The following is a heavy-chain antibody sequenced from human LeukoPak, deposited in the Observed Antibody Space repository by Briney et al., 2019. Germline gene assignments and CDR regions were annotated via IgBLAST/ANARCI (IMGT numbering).Heavy chain of an antibody. CDR1: GGTFSSYA. CDR3: ARDRAYYDFWSGYGTFDY. D-gene: IGHD3-3*01. J-gene: IGHJ4*02. CDR2: ISAYNGNI. Sequence: ASVKVSCKASGGTFSSYAISWVRQAPGQGLEWMGWISAYNGNINYAQKLQGRVTMTTDTSTSTAYMELRSLRSDDTAVYYCARDRAYYDFWSGYGTFDYWGQGTLVTVSS. V-gene: IGHV1-18*01.